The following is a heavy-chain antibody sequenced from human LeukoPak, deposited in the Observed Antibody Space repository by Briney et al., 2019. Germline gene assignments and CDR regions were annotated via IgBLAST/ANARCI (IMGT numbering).Heavy chain of an antibody. D-gene: IGHD5-18*01. Sequence: SSETLSLTCAVYGGSFSGYYWSWIRQPPGKGLEWIGEINHSGSTNYNPSLKSRVTISVDTSKNQFSLKLSSVTAADTAVYYCARGQDSYGNTLFDYWGQGTLVTVSS. CDR3: ARGQDSYGNTLFDY. J-gene: IGHJ4*02. V-gene: IGHV4-34*01. CDR2: INHSGST. CDR1: GGSFSGYY.